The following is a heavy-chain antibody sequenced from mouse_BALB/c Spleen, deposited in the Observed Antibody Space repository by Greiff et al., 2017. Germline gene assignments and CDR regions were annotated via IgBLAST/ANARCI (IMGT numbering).Heavy chain of an antibody. J-gene: IGHJ2*01. V-gene: IGHV5-17*02. CDR1: GFTFSSFG. CDR2: ISSGSSTI. D-gene: IGHD1-1*01. Sequence: EVMLVESGGGLVKPGGSRKLSCAASGFTFSSFGMHWVRQAPEKGLEWVAYISSGSSTIYYADTVKGRFTISRDNPKNTLFLQMTSLRSEDTAMYYCARDYGYFDYWGQGTTLTVSS. CDR3: ARDYGYFDY.